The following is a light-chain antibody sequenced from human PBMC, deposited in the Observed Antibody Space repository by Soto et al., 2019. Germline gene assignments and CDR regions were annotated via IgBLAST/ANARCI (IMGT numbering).Light chain of an antibody. V-gene: IGKV1-5*03. CDR3: QQYNSYSHT. J-gene: IGKJ2*01. Sequence: DIQMTQSPSTLSASVGDRVTITCRASQSISSWLAWYQQKPGKAPKLLIYKASSLESGVASRVSGSGSGTAFTLTISNLQPDDFAAYYCQQYNSYSHTFGQGTKLEI. CDR2: KAS. CDR1: QSISSW.